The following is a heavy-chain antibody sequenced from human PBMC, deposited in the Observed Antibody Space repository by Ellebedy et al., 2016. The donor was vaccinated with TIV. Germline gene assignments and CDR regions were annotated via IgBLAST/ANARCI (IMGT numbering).Heavy chain of an antibody. D-gene: IGHD2-2*01. CDR3: ARDPPSSSSRTWG. CDR1: GFTFGRNY. Sequence: GGSLRLXXAASGFTFGRNYMRWVRQAPGKGLEWVSVIYSGGSTYYADSVKGRFTISRDSSNNTLYLQMNSLRAEDTAVYYCARDPPSSSSRTWGWGQGTLVTVSS. V-gene: IGHV3-66*01. CDR2: IYSGGST. J-gene: IGHJ4*02.